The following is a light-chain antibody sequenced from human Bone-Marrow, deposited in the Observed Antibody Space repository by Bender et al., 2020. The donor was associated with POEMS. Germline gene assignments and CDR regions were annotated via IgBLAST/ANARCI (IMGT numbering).Light chain of an antibody. Sequence: QSVLTQPPSVSGSPGQSITISCTGTSSDVRDYNYVSWYQQHPGKAPKLIIYDVTYRPSGVPDRFSGSKSGTSASLAITGLQAEDEGDYYCQSYDNSLGGWVFGGGTKLTVL. J-gene: IGLJ3*02. V-gene: IGLV2-14*01. CDR3: QSYDNSLGGWV. CDR2: DVT. CDR1: SSDVRDYNY.